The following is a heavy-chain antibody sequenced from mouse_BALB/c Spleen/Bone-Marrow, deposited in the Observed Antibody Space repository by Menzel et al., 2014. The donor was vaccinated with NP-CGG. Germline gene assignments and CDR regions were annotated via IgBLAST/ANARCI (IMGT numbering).Heavy chain of an antibody. Sequence: EVQLVESGGGLVKPGGSLKLSCAASGFTFSSYAMSWVRQTPEKGLEWVASISSGGSTYYPDSVKGRFTIPRDNARNILYLQMSSLRSEDTAMYYCARGYDGYYGFAYWGQGTLVTVSA. J-gene: IGHJ3*01. CDR2: ISSGGST. CDR1: GFTFSSYA. D-gene: IGHD2-3*01. CDR3: ARGYDGYYGFAY. V-gene: IGHV5-6-5*01.